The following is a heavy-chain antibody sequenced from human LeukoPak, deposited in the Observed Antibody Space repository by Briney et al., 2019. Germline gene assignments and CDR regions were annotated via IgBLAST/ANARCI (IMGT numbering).Heavy chain of an antibody. CDR2: ITSTGRTI. Sequence: GGSLRLSCEASGFNFNDYSMHWVRQAPGKGLEWVASITSTGRTIFYADSVQGRFIISRDNAKKTVSLEMNSLRSEDTAIYYCAREFPHNSLFDLWGRGTLVSVSS. CDR1: GFNFNDYS. D-gene: IGHD5-24*01. V-gene: IGHV3-69-1*02. CDR3: AREFPHNSLFDL. J-gene: IGHJ4*02.